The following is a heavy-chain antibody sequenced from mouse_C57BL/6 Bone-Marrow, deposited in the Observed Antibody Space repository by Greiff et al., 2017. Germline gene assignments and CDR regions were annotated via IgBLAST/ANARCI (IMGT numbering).Heavy chain of an antibody. Sequence: VQLQQSGAELARPGASVKLSCTASGYTFTSYGISWVKQRTGQGLEWIGEIYPRSGNTYYNEKLKGKATLTADKSSSPAYMELRSLTSEDSSVYFCARLRRASFAYWGQGTLVTGSA. CDR1: GYTFTSYG. CDR3: ARLRRASFAY. CDR2: IYPRSGNT. D-gene: IGHD2-12*01. V-gene: IGHV1-81*01. J-gene: IGHJ3*01.